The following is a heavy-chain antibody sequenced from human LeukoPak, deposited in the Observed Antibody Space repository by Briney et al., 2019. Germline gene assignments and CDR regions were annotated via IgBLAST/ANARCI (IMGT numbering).Heavy chain of an antibody. Sequence: GGSLRLSCAASGFTFSSYAMSWVRQAPGKGLEWVSSISSSSTYIYYADSLKGRFTISRDNAKNSLYLQMNSLRAEDTAVYYCARDRAGGDWSTPFDYWGQGALVTVSS. V-gene: IGHV3-21*01. CDR3: ARDRAGGDWSTPFDY. D-gene: IGHD2-21*02. J-gene: IGHJ4*02. CDR1: GFTFSSYA. CDR2: ISSSSTYI.